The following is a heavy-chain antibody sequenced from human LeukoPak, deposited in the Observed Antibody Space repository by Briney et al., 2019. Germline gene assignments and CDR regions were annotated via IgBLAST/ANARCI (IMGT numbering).Heavy chain of an antibody. D-gene: IGHD6-19*01. CDR2: ISSSSATI. J-gene: IGHJ4*02. CDR3: ARRRGGLYSSGPGKGPFDY. V-gene: IGHV3-48*01. Sequence: QTGGSLRLSCAASGFTFNDYGMSWVRQAPGKGLEWVSYISSSSATIYYADSVKGRFTISRDNAKNSLYLQMNSLRAEDTAVYYCARRRGGLYSSGPGKGPFDYWGQGTLGTVSS. CDR1: GFTFNDYG.